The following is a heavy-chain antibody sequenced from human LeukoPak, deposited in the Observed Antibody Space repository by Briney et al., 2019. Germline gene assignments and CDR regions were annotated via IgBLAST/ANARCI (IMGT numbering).Heavy chain of an antibody. CDR2: IIPIFGTA. J-gene: IGHJ2*01. V-gene: IGHV1-69*05. CDR1: GGTFSSYA. D-gene: IGHD4-11*01. CDR3: AGTTVTTSYWYFDL. Sequence: ASVKVSCKASGGTFSSYAISWVRQAPGQGLEWMGGIIPIFGTANYAQKFQGRVTITTDESTSTAYMELSSLRSEDTAVYYCAGTTVTTSYWYFDLWGRGTLVTVSS.